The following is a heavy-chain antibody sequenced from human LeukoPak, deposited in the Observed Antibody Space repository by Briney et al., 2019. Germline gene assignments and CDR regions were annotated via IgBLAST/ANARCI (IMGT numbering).Heavy chain of an antibody. CDR2: IYTSGST. D-gene: IGHD1-26*01. V-gene: IGHV4-4*07. CDR1: GGSITSYY. J-gene: IGHJ4*02. Sequence: SETLSLTCTVFGGSITSYYWSWVRQPPRKGLEWIGRIYTSGSTNYNPSLKSRVTMSVDTSKNQFSLKMSSVTATDTAVYYCARTGGSGTYYDGSFDYWGQGTLVTVSS. CDR3: ARTGGSGTYYDGSFDY.